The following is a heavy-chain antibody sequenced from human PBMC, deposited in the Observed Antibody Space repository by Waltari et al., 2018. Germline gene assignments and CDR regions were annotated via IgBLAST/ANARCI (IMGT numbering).Heavy chain of an antibody. V-gene: IGHV1-18*04. D-gene: IGHD3-22*01. Sequence: QVQLVQSGAEVKKPGASVKVSCKASGYTFTSYGISWVRQAPGQGLEWMGWNTAYNGNTYYAQKLQGGVTMTTDTSTNTAYMELRSLRSDDTAVYYCARDRAVVGINRQGPGDYWGQGTLVTVSS. CDR2: NTAYNGNT. CDR3: ARDRAVVGINRQGPGDY. CDR1: GYTFTSYG. J-gene: IGHJ4*02.